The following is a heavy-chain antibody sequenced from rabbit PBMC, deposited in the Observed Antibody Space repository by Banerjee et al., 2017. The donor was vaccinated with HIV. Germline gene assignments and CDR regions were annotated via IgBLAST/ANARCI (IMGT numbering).Heavy chain of an antibody. V-gene: IGHV1S45*01. CDR2: INIVTGKS. D-gene: IGHD5-1*01. CDR3: ARDLVGVGAWNL. Sequence: EQLEESGGGLVKPEGSLTLTCKASGVSLNDKDVMCWVRQAPGKGLEWIACINIVTGKSVYASWAKGRFMMSRTSSTTVTLQMTSLTVADTATYFCARDLVGVGAWNLWGPGALVT. CDR1: GVSLNDKDV. J-gene: IGHJ4*01.